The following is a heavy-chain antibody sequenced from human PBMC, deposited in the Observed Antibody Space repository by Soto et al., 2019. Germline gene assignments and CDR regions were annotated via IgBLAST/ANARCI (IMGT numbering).Heavy chain of an antibody. CDR1: GFSFSNYS. Sequence: EVQLVESGGGLVQPWGSLRLSCAASGFSFSNYSMNWVRQAPGNGLEWVSYISSRSYTISYVDSVKGRFTISRDNAKNSLYLQLNSLRDEDTAVCYCARGGSSSDNGMDVWGQGTTVTVSS. J-gene: IGHJ6*02. CDR3: ARGGSSSDNGMDV. CDR2: ISSRSYTI. D-gene: IGHD6-6*01. V-gene: IGHV3-48*02.